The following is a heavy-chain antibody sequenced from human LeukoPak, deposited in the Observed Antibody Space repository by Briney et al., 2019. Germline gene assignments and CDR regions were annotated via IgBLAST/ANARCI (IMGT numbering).Heavy chain of an antibody. D-gene: IGHD3-22*01. CDR2: INPNSGGT. V-gene: IGHV1-2*02. Sequence: ASVKVSCKTSGDTFTGYYMHWVRQAPGQGLEWMGWINPNSGGTNYAQKFQGRVTMTRDTSISTAYMELSRLRSDDTAVYYCARVPYYYDSSGYYNYWGQGTLVTVSS. CDR3: ARVPYYYDSSGYYNY. J-gene: IGHJ4*02. CDR1: GDTFTGYY.